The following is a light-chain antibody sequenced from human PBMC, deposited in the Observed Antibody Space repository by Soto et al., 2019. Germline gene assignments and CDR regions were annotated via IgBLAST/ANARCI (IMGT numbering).Light chain of an antibody. CDR2: SNN. V-gene: IGLV1-44*01. CDR1: SSNIGSNT. CDR3: VAWDDSLNAVV. J-gene: IGLJ2*01. Sequence: QSVLTQPPSASGTPGQRVIISCSGSSSNIGSNTVNWYQQFPGTAPRLLIYSNNQRPSGVPDRFSGSKSDTSASLAISGLQSEDEAEFYCVAWDDSLNAVVFGGGTKLTV.